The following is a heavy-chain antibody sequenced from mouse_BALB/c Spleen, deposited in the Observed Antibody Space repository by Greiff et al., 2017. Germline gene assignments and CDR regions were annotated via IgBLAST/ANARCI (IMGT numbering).Heavy chain of an antibody. D-gene: IGHD3-3*01. CDR2: IRNKANGYTT. CDR1: GFTFTDYY. Sequence: EVTLVESGGGLVQPGGSLRLSCATSGFTFTDYYMSWVRQPPGKALEWLGFIRNKANGYTTEYSASVKGRFTISRDNSQSFLYLQMNTLRAEDSATYYCARDKGGFDYWGQGTTLTVSS. J-gene: IGHJ2*01. V-gene: IGHV7-3*02. CDR3: ARDKGGFDY.